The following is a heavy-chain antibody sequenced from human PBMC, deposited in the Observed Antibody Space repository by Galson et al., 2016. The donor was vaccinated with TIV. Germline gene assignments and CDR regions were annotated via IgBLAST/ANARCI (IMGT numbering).Heavy chain of an antibody. V-gene: IGHV3-30*07. CDR3: ASELRCDTTSCNSLFDY. D-gene: IGHD2-2*01. Sequence: DSVKGRFTISRDNSKKTLYLQLSSLRAEDTAVYYCASELRCDTTSCNSLFDYWGQGTLVTVSS. J-gene: IGHJ4*02.